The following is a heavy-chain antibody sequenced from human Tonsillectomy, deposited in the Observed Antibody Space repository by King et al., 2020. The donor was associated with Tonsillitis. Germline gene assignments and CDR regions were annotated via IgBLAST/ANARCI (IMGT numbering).Heavy chain of an antibody. Sequence: VQLVESGGGVVQPGRSLRLSCAASGFTFSSYAMHWVRQAPGKGLEWVADISYDGSNKYYADSVKGRFTISRDNSKNTLYLQMNSLRAEDTAVYYCARDLNNGYNSRFFDYWGQGTLVTVSS. J-gene: IGHJ4*02. CDR3: ARDLNNGYNSRFFDY. D-gene: IGHD5-24*01. CDR2: ISYDGSNK. V-gene: IGHV3-30*04. CDR1: GFTFSSYA.